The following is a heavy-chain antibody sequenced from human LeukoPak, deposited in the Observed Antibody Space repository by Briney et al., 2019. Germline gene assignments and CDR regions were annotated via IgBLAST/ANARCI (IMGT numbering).Heavy chain of an antibody. V-gene: IGHV3-11*04. CDR2: ISSSGSTT. Sequence: AGSLTLSCAASGFTFSDFYMSWIRQAPGKGLEWVSYISSSGSTTYYADSVKGRVTISRDNAKNSVDLQLNRLRAEDTDVYYCARERGKGAAINYKHGLRGTHWGQGTLVTVSS. CDR1: GFTFSDFY. D-gene: IGHD6-25*01. J-gene: IGHJ4*02. CDR3: ARERGKGAAINYKHGLRGTH.